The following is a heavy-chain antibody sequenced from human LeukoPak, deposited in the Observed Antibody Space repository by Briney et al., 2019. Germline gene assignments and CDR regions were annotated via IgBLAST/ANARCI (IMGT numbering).Heavy chain of an antibody. CDR2: IKGDESAK. CDR3: ARDVVGSLDY. J-gene: IGHJ4*02. CDR1: GFAFSTYW. D-gene: IGHD1-26*01. Sequence: GGSLRLSCAASGFAFSTYWLAWVRQAPGKGLEWVANIKGDESAKHQADSVKGRFTISRDNAQNTVYLQMSSLRGEDTAVYYCARDVVGSLDYWGRGTLVTVSS. V-gene: IGHV3-7*01.